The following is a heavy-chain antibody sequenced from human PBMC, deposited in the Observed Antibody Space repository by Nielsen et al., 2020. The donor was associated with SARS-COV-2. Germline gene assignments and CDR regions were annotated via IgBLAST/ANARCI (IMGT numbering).Heavy chain of an antibody. D-gene: IGHD2-15*01. CDR2: FDPEDGET. V-gene: IGHV1-24*01. CDR1: GYTFTSYY. J-gene: IGHJ4*02. Sequence: ASVKVSCKASGYTFTSYYMHWVRQAPGKGLEWMGGFDPEDGETIYAQKFQGRVTMTEDTSTDTAYMELSSLRSEDTAVYYCATDPILRYCSGGSCYSDYWGQGTLVTVSS. CDR3: ATDPILRYCSGGSCYSDY.